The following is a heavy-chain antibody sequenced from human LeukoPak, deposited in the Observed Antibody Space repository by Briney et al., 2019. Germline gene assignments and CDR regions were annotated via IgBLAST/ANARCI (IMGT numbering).Heavy chain of an antibody. CDR1: GGSISSDY. D-gene: IGHD2-2*01. CDR3: ARARYANAWYAFDI. J-gene: IGHJ3*02. CDR2: IYNSGTT. Sequence: SEPRSLTCIVSGGSISSDYWSWIRQPAGKGLEWIGRIYNSGTTNYSPSLKSRVTMSVDTSKNQFSLKLSSVTAADTAVYYCARARYANAWYAFDIWGHGTMVTVSS. V-gene: IGHV4-4*07.